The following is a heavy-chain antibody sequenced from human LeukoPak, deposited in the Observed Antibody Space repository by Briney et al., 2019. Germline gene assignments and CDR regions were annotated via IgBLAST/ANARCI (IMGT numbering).Heavy chain of an antibody. Sequence: ASVKVSCKASGYTFTTYYMHWVRQAPGQGLEWMGIINPSGGSTNYAQKFQGRVTMTRDMSTSTVYMELSSLRSEDTAVYYCARERVPYYYDSGVYHLTYWGQGTLVTVSS. CDR3: ARERVPYYYDSGVYHLTY. CDR1: GYTFTTYY. D-gene: IGHD3-22*01. V-gene: IGHV1-46*01. J-gene: IGHJ4*02. CDR2: INPSGGST.